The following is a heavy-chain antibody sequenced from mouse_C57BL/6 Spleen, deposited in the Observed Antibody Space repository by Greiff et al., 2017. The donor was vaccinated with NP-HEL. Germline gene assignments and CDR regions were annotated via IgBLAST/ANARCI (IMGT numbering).Heavy chain of an antibody. CDR3: ARGHFDY. V-gene: IGHV5-16*01. CDR1: GFTFSDYY. Sequence: EVKVVESEGGLVQPGSSMKLSCTASGFTFSDYYMAWVRQVPEKGLEWVANINYDGSSTYYLDSLKSRFIISRDNAKNILYLQMSSLKSEDTATYYCARGHFDYWGQGTTLTVSS. CDR2: INYDGSST. J-gene: IGHJ2*01.